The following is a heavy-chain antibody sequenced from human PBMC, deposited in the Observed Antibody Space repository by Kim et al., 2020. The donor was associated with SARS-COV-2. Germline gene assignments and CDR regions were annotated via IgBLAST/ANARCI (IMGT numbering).Heavy chain of an antibody. CDR2: ISAYNGNT. V-gene: IGHV1-18*01. D-gene: IGHD3-3*01. CDR3: ARDPNGRDFWSGYYTERYWELGSYLDY. CDR1: GYTFTSYG. Sequence: ASVKVSCKASGYTFTSYGISWVRQAPGQGLEWMGWISAYNGNTNYAQKLQGRVTMTTDTSTSTAYMELRSLRSDDTAVYYCARDPNGRDFWSGYYTERYWELGSYLDYWGQGTLVTVSS. J-gene: IGHJ4*02.